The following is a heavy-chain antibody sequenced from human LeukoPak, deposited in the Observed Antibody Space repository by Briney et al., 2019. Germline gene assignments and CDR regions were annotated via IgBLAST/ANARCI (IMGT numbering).Heavy chain of an antibody. Sequence: GGSLRLSCAASGFTFSTCSMNWVRQAPGKGLEWISYISSSSYTIYYADSVKGRFTISRDNAKNSLYLQMNSLRAEDTAVYYCARESYYDFWSGDGLDAFDIWGQGTMVTVSS. D-gene: IGHD3-3*01. CDR3: ARESYYDFWSGDGLDAFDI. J-gene: IGHJ3*02. CDR2: ISSSSYTI. CDR1: GFTFSTCS. V-gene: IGHV3-48*01.